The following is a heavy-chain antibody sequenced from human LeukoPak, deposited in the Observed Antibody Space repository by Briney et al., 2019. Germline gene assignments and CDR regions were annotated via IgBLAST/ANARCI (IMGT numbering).Heavy chain of an antibody. CDR3: ARSRGVRRYFDY. V-gene: IGHV1-24*01. J-gene: IGHJ4*02. CDR2: FDPEDGET. CDR1: GYTLTELS. Sequence: ASVKVSCKVSGYTLTELSMHWVRQAPGKGLEWMGGFDPEDGETIYAQKFQGRVTITRNTSISTAYMELSSLRSEDTAVYYCARSRGVRRYFDYWGQGTLVTVSS. D-gene: IGHD3-10*01.